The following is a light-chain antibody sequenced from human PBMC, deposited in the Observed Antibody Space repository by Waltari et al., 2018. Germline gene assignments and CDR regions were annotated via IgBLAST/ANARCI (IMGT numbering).Light chain of an antibody. Sequence: DIQMTQSPSSLSASVGDRVTITCRPSQNIRRFLNWYQQKPGKAPKLLIYAASTLQSGVPSRFSGSGSGTYFTLSINSLQPEDFATYYCQQGYSTPLTFGGGTKVDVK. CDR3: QQGYSTPLT. CDR2: AAS. V-gene: IGKV1-39*01. CDR1: QNIRRF. J-gene: IGKJ4*01.